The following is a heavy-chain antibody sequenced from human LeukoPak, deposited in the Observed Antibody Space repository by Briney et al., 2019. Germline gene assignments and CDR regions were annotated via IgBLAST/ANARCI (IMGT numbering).Heavy chain of an antibody. V-gene: IGHV3-23*01. CDR3: AKDVGKWESLHFFDY. CDR2: ISGSGAST. Sequence: GGSLRLSCLTSGFTLSTYAMSWVRQAPGKGLEWISGISGSGASTYYADSVKGRFTISRDDSRNTLYLQMNSLRGDDTAVYYCAKDVGKWESLHFFDYWGQGTLVTVSS. CDR1: GFTLSTYA. D-gene: IGHD1-26*01. J-gene: IGHJ4*02.